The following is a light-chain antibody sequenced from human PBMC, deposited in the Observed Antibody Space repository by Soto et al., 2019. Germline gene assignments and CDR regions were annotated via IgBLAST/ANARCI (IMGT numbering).Light chain of an antibody. CDR2: AAS. Sequence: AIQMTQSPSSLSASVGDRVTISCRASQGIRNDLAWYQQKPGRAPKLLIFAASNLQSGVPSRFSGSGIGTEFSLSISSLQPDDFATYYCQQYSTYPYIFGQGTKVDIK. CDR3: QQYSTYPYI. V-gene: IGKV1-6*01. J-gene: IGKJ2*01. CDR1: QGIRND.